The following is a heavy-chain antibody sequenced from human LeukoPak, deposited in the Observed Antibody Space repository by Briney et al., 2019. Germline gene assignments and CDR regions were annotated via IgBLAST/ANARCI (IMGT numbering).Heavy chain of an antibody. Sequence: GGSLRLSCAASGFTVSSNYMSWVRQAPGKGLEWVSVIYSDGSTYYADSVKGRFTISRDNSKNTLYLQMNSLRAEDTAVYYCARDGYYYESSGYYWGYFDYCGQGTLVTVSS. J-gene: IGHJ4*02. CDR2: IYSDGST. CDR1: GFTVSSNY. D-gene: IGHD3-22*01. V-gene: IGHV3-66*02. CDR3: ARDGYYYESSGYYWGYFDY.